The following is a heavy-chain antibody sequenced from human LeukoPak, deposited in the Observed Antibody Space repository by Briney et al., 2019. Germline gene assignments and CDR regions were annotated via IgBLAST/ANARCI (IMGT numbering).Heavy chain of an antibody. CDR2: IIPILGIA. D-gene: IGHD3-22*01. CDR3: AREGYDSSGYYLSGWFDP. Sequence: SVKVSCKASGGTFSSYAISRVRQAPGQGLEWMGRIIPILGIANYPQKFQGRVTITADKSTSTAYMELSSLRSEDTAVYYCAREGYDSSGYYLSGWFDPWGQGTLVTVSS. J-gene: IGHJ5*02. CDR1: GGTFSSYA. V-gene: IGHV1-69*04.